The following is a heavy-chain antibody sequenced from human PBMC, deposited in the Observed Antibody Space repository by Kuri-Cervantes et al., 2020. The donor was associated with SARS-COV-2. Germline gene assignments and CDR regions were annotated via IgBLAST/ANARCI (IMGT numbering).Heavy chain of an antibody. V-gene: IGHV4-59*01. CDR1: GDSISSYY. CDR3: ARATSYCGGDCYIFDY. D-gene: IGHD2-21*01. CDR2: IFYSGST. Sequence: SETLSLTCTVSGDSISSYYWGWIRQPPGRGLEWIGYIFYSGSTNYNPSLKSRVTISVDTSKNQFSLRLNSGTAADTAVYYCARATSYCGGDCYIFDYWGQGTLVTVSS. J-gene: IGHJ4*02.